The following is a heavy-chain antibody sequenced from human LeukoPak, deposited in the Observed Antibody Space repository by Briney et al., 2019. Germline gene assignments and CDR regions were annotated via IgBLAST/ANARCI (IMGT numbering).Heavy chain of an antibody. V-gene: IGHV4-39*07. CDR2: INYSGST. D-gene: IGHD1-26*01. J-gene: IGHJ4*02. CDR1: GDSITNSNYN. Sequence: SETLSLTCSVSGDSITNSNYNWGWIREPPGKGLEWIGSINYSGSTHYNPSLNSRVTISVDTSKNQFSLKLSSVAAADTAVYYCARANSGSYSDCWGQGTLVTVSS. CDR3: ARANSGSYSDC.